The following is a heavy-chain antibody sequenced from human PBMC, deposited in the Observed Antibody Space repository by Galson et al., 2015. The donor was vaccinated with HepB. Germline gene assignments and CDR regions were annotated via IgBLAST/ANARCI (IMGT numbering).Heavy chain of an antibody. CDR3: ARDLTGYSSTWRRYWFFDL. V-gene: IGHV3-48*04. D-gene: IGHD6-13*01. CDR1: GFTFSSYS. CDR2: ISSSSTTI. Sequence: SLRLSCAASGFTFSSYSMNWVRQAPGKGLEWVSFISSSSTTIYYADSVKGRSTISRDDAKNSLYLQMNSLRAEDTAVYYCARDLTGYSSTWRRYWFFDLRGRGTLVTVSS. J-gene: IGHJ2*01.